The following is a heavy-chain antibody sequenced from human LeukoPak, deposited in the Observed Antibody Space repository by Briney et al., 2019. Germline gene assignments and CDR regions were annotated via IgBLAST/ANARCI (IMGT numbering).Heavy chain of an antibody. D-gene: IGHD1-26*01. Sequence: GASVEVSCKASGGTFSSHTISWVRQAPGQGPEWMGGIIPLFGTVQYAQKFQGRVTITADDSMTTAHMELSSLRSEDTAVYYCARDDPGRSSDDYYYYCYMDVWGKGTTVTVSS. CDR3: ARDDPGRSSDDYYYYCYMDV. J-gene: IGHJ6*03. CDR1: GGTFSSHT. CDR2: IIPLFGTV. V-gene: IGHV1-69*13.